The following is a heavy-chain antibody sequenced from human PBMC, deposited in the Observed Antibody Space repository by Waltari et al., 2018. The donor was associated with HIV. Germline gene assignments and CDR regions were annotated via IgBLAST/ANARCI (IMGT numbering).Heavy chain of an antibody. V-gene: IGHV3-73*01. J-gene: IGHJ6*02. Sequence: EVLLVESGGGVVQPGGSLKLSCAASGFIFTASDMHWGRQAAGKGLEWIGRIRSKADRYATGYSASVKGRFSISRDDSENKVFLQMNSLKADDSAVYYCTRRAALFRGVVDVDVWGQGTTVTVSS. D-gene: IGHD3-10*01. CDR2: IRSKADRYAT. CDR1: GFIFTASD. CDR3: TRRAALFRGVVDVDV.